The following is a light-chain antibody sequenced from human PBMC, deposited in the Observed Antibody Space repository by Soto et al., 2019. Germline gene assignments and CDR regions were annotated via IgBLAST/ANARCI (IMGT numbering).Light chain of an antibody. CDR3: QQYNSYPYT. CDR1: QSISSW. Sequence: DIQMTQSPSTLSAYVGDRVTITCRASQSISSWLAWYQQKPGKAPKLLIYDASSLESGVPSRFSGSGSGTEFTLTISSLQPDDFATYYCQQYNSYPYTFSQGTKLEIK. CDR2: DAS. V-gene: IGKV1-5*01. J-gene: IGKJ2*01.